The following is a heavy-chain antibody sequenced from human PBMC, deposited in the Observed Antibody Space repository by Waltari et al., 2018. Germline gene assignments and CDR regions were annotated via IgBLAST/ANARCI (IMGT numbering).Heavy chain of an antibody. V-gene: IGHV4-39*01. D-gene: IGHD1-26*01. CDR2: SYSSGST. CDR3: TMRSGTYVY. J-gene: IGHJ4*02. CDR1: GGSISSSSYY. Sequence: QLQLQESGPGLVKPSETLSLTCTVSGGSISSSSYYWGGVRQPPGKGLEWCGSSYSSGSTNNKRSLKSRFTISVDTSKNQFSLKLTSVTATETAVYYCTMRSGTYVYWGQGTLVTVSS.